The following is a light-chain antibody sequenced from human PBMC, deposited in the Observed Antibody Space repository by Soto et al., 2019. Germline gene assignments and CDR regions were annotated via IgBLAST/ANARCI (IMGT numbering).Light chain of an antibody. V-gene: IGKV3-20*01. Sequence: EIVWTQSPGTLSWSPGERAALAWGASQSVSSSYLAWYQQKPGQAPRLLLYGASSRATGIPDRFSGSGSRADFALTISILDTEYFAVYYCQQYGRSHLITFGQGTRLYIK. J-gene: IGKJ5*01. CDR1: QSVSSSY. CDR3: QQYGRSHLIT. CDR2: GAS.